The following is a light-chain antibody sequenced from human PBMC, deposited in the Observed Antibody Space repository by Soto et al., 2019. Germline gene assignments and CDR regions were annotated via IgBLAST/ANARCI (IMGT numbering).Light chain of an antibody. CDR2: GTY. Sequence: IVLTQSPATLSLSPGERATRSCRASQGVSSYFACHQQTPGQPPSLLIYGTYSSATGIPDRFSGSGSGTESLLTINHLPYEDSAVYYCQQYRKWPRTFGQGTKVDIK. V-gene: IGKV3D-15*01. CDR1: QGVSSY. CDR3: QQYRKWPRT. J-gene: IGKJ1*01.